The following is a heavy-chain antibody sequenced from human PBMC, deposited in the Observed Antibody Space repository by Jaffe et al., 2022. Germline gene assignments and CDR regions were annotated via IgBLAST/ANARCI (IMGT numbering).Heavy chain of an antibody. J-gene: IGHJ4*02. CDR2: IYTSGST. Sequence: QVQLQESGPGLVKPSQTLSLTCTVSGGSISSGSYYWSWIRQPAGKGLEWIGRIYTSGSTNYNPSLKSRVTISVDTSKNQFSLKLSSVTAADTAVYYCARDSSGWYGDEDWGQGTLVTVSS. D-gene: IGHD6-19*01. CDR1: GGSISSGSYY. V-gene: IGHV4-61*02. CDR3: ARDSSGWYGDED.